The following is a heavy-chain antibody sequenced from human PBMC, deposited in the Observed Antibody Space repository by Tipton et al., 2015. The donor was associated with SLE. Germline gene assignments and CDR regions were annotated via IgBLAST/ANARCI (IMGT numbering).Heavy chain of an antibody. V-gene: IGHV4-61*02. CDR3: ARRVPHRYYFDL. J-gene: IGHJ2*01. CDR1: GVSVRRGSYS. D-gene: IGHD1-26*01. Sequence: LRLSCTVSGVSVRRGSYSWSWIRQTAGKGLEWIGRIHASGSTNYNPSLESRVTMSLDTSKSQFSLRLTSVSAADTAMYFCARRVPHRYYFDLWGRGTLVTVSS. CDR2: IHASGST.